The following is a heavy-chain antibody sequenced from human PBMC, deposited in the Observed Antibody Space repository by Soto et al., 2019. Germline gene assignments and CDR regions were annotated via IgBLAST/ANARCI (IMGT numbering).Heavy chain of an antibody. V-gene: IGHV1-69*12. CDR2: IIPIFGTA. CDR3: ARDTKQYYYGSGRGYYGMDV. Sequence: QVQLVQSGAEVKKPGSSVKVSCKASGGTFSSYAISWVRQAPGQGLEWMGGIIPIFGTANYAQKFQGRVTITADESTSTAYMELSSLRSEDTAVYYCARDTKQYYYGSGRGYYGMDVWGQGTTVTVSS. CDR1: GGTFSSYA. D-gene: IGHD3-10*01. J-gene: IGHJ6*02.